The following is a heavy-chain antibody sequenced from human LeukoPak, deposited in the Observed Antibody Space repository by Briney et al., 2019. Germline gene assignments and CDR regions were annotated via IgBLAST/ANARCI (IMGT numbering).Heavy chain of an antibody. CDR1: GGSISSYY. V-gene: IGHV4-4*07. CDR2: IYTSGST. Sequence: SETLSLTCTVSGGSISSYYWSWIRQPAGKGLEWIGRIYTSGSTNYNPSLKSRVTISVDTSKNQFSLKLSSVTAADTAVYYCARAEYYYDSSGYYYLGFDYWGQGTLVTVSS. CDR3: ARAEYYYDSSGYYYLGFDY. J-gene: IGHJ4*02. D-gene: IGHD3-22*01.